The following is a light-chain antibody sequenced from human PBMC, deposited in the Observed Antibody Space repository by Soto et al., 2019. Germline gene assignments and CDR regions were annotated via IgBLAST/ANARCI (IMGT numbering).Light chain of an antibody. J-gene: IGKJ4*01. CDR3: QQDGSSPHT. V-gene: IGKV3-20*01. CDR1: QSVSSSY. CDR2: GAS. Sequence: TQSPGSLSLSPGDRATLSCRASQSVSSSYLAWYQQKPGQAPRLLIYGASSRATGIPDRFSGSGSGTDFTLTMSRLEPEDFAVYYCQQDGSSPHTFGRGTKVDIK.